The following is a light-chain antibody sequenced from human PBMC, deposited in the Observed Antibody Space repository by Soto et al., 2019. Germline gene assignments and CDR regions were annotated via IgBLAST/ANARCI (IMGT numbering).Light chain of an antibody. V-gene: IGKV4-1*01. CDR3: QQYYRTPWT. CDR1: QNILHTSNAKNY. Sequence: DIVMTQSPDSLAVSLGERATINCKSSQNILHTSNAKNYLAWYQQKPGQPPKVLIYWTSTRYSGVPDRFSGSESGTDFTLTISNLQAEDVAVYYCQQYYRTPWTFGQGTKVEIK. J-gene: IGKJ1*01. CDR2: WTS.